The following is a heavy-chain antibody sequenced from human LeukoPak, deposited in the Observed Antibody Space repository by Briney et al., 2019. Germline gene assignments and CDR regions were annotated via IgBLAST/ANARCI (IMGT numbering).Heavy chain of an antibody. V-gene: IGHV4-39*01. CDR2: IYYSGNT. J-gene: IGHJ1*01. Sequence: SETLSLTCTVSGGSIRSSYYWGWVRQPPGKGLEWIGSIYYSGNTYYNPSLKSRVTISVDTSKNQFSLKLSSVTAADTAVYYCARHFVSSWSSNFQHWGQGTLVTVSS. CDR1: GGSIRSSYY. CDR3: ARHFVSSWSSNFQH. D-gene: IGHD6-13*01.